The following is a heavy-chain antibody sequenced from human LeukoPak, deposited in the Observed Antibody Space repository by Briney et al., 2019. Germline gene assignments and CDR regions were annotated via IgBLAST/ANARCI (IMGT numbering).Heavy chain of an antibody. D-gene: IGHD3-10*01. J-gene: IGHJ4*02. CDR1: GGSFSGYY. CDR2: INHSGST. Sequence: SETLSLTCAVYGGSFSGYYWSWIRQPPGKGLEWIGEINHSGSTNYSPSLKSRVTISVDTSKNQFSLKLSSVTAADTAVYYCARDGLWFGELLYTKPLDYWGQGTLVTVSS. CDR3: ARDGLWFGELLYTKPLDY. V-gene: IGHV4-34*01.